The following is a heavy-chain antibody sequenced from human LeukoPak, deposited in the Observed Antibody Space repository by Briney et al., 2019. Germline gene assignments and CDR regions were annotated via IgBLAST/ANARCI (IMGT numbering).Heavy chain of an antibody. J-gene: IGHJ4*02. CDR3: ARGLPKANCGADCHYYFDS. CDR1: GFNFSRYA. V-gene: IGHV3-30*04. D-gene: IGHD2-21*02. Sequence: GGSLRLSCVASGFNFSRYAFYWVRKTPGKGLEWVAIVSYDGSKRSYADSVRGRFIVSRDNSQNTLYLNLNSLRVEDTAVYFCARGLPKANCGADCHYYFDSWGQGTLVTVSS. CDR2: VSYDGSKR.